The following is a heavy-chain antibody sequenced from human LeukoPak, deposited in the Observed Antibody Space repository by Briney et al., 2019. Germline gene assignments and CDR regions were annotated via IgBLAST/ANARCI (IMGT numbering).Heavy chain of an antibody. CDR2: IIPILGIA. Sequence: ASVTVSCKASGGTFSSYAISWVRQAPGQGLEWMGRIIPILGIANYAQKFQGRVTITADKSTSTAYMELSSLRSEDTAVYYCAGQKTKYCSGGSCPLDFDYWGQGTLVTVSS. CDR1: GGTFSSYA. D-gene: IGHD2-15*01. CDR3: AGQKTKYCSGGSCPLDFDY. J-gene: IGHJ4*02. V-gene: IGHV1-69*04.